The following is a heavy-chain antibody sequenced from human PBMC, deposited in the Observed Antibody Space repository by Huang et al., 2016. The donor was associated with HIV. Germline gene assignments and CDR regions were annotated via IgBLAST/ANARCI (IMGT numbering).Heavy chain of an antibody. D-gene: IGHD3-22*01. J-gene: IGHJ4*02. Sequence: EVQLVESGGALVQPGGSLKLSCVVSGLGFIKDSINWVRQAPGKGLELVSYIGGTISNIYYADAVKGRFPMSRDNAKNSVFLQMRSLRAEDTALYYCARTEMEYYYGSSGYYPDYWGQGTQVTVSS. CDR2: IGGTISNI. CDR1: GLGFIKDS. CDR3: ARTEMEYYYGSSGYYPDY. V-gene: IGHV3-48*01.